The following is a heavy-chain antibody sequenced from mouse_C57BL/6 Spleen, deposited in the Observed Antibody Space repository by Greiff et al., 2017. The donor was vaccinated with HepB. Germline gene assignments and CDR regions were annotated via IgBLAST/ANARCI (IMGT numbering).Heavy chain of an antibody. CDR1: GYTFTDYE. V-gene: IGHV1-15*01. J-gene: IGHJ1*03. Sequence: VQLVESGAELVRPGASVTLSCKASGYTFTDYEMHWVKQTPVHGLEWIGAIDPETGGTAYNQKFKGKAILTADKSSSTAYMELRSLTSEDSAVYYCTRWVVATDWYFDVWGTGTTVTVSS. D-gene: IGHD1-1*01. CDR3: TRWVVATDWYFDV. CDR2: IDPETGGT.